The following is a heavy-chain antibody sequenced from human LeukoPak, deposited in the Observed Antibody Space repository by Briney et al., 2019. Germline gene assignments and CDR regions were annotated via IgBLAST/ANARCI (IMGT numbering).Heavy chain of an antibody. CDR3: VREVTALAKFAFDY. Sequence: GGSPRLSCAASGFTFSTYWIHWVRQAPGEGLVWVSRISSDGSTTDYADSVKGRFTISRDNAKTTLYLQMNSLRAEDTAVYFCVREVTALAKFAFDYWGQGTLVTVSS. D-gene: IGHD2-21*02. CDR2: ISSDGSTT. J-gene: IGHJ4*02. CDR1: GFTFSTYW. V-gene: IGHV3-74*01.